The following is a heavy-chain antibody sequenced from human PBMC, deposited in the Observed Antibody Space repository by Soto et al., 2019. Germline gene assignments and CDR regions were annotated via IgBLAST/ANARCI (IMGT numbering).Heavy chain of an antibody. Sequence: EMQLVESGGGLVQPGGSLRLSCAASGFAFSNSWMHWVRLVPGKGLVWVSHINADGSTTSNADSVKGRFTIFRDNAQSTLYVQMNSLRAEDTGVYYCARDRGYAFDMWGQGTMVTVSS. J-gene: IGHJ3*02. CDR1: GFAFSNSW. CDR3: ARDRGYAFDM. CDR2: INADGSTT. V-gene: IGHV3-74*01.